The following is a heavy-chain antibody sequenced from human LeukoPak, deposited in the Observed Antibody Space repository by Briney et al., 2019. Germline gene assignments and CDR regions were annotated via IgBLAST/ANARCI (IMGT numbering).Heavy chain of an antibody. CDR2: ISGSGGST. D-gene: IGHD3-3*01. Sequence: GGSLRLSCAASGFTFSSYAMSWVRQAPGKGLEWVSAISGSGGSTYYADSVKGRFTIPRDNSKNTLYLQMNSLRAEDTAVYYCAKDPGSYDFWSGPFDYWGQGALVTASS. CDR3: AKDPGSYDFWSGPFDY. CDR1: GFTFSSYA. V-gene: IGHV3-23*01. J-gene: IGHJ4*02.